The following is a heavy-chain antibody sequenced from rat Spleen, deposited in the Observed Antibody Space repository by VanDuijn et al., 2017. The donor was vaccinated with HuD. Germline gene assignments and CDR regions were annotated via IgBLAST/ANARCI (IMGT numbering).Heavy chain of an antibody. CDR1: RFNFSDYT. CDR2: IFYDGSRT. V-gene: IGHV5S10*01. CDR3: TTKDYPGGYFDF. J-gene: IGHJ1*01. D-gene: IGHD1-4*01. Sequence: EVRLVESGGGLVQPGRSLKLSCAASRFNFSDYTMAWVRQAPEKGLEWVATIFYDGSRTYYRDSVKGRFTISRDNARSILYLQMDSLGSEDTATYYCTTKDYPGGYFDFWGPGTMVTVSS.